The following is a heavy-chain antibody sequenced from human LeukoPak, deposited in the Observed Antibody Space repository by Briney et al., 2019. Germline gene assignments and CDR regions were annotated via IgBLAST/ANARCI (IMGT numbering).Heavy chain of an antibody. V-gene: IGHV1-2*02. CDR1: GYTFTGHH. Sequence: ASVRVSCKASGYTFTGHHMHWVRQAPGQGLEWMGWIKPDSGDANYAQRFHGRVTMTRDKSITTAYMELSRVRYDDTAVYYCARAREESTGNYDAFDIWGQGTMVTVSS. J-gene: IGHJ3*02. CDR2: IKPDSGDA. CDR3: ARAREESTGNYDAFDI. D-gene: IGHD1-1*01.